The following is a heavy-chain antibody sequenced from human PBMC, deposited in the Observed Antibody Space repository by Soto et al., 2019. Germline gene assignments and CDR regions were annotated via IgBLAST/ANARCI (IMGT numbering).Heavy chain of an antibody. J-gene: IGHJ4*02. CDR2: INPNSGGP. Sequence: GASVKVSCKASGYTFTGYYMHWVRQAPGQGLEWMGWINPNSGGPNYAQRFQGRVTMTRDTSISTAYMELSRLRSDDTAVYYCAVGGDIVVVVAAMDYWGQGTLVTVSS. D-gene: IGHD2-15*01. V-gene: IGHV1-2*02. CDR1: GYTFTGYY. CDR3: AVGGDIVVVVAAMDY.